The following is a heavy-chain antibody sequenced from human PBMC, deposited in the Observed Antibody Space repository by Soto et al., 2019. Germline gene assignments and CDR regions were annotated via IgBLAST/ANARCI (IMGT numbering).Heavy chain of an antibody. J-gene: IGHJ4*02. CDR3: ARQPTAFGSMVTNYYFDY. V-gene: IGHV4-39*01. CDR1: GGSISSSSYY. CDR2: IYYSGST. D-gene: IGHD4-17*01. Sequence: SETLSLTCTVSGGSISSSSYYWCWIRHPPGKGLEWIGSIYYSGSTYYNPSLKSRVTISVDTSKNQFSLKLSSVTAADTAVYYCARQPTAFGSMVTNYYFDYWGQGTLVTVSS.